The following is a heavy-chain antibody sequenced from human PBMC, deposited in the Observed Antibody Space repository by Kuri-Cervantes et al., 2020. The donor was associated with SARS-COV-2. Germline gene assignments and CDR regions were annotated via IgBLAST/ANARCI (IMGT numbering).Heavy chain of an antibody. Sequence: GESLKISRAASGLTFSSYAMTWVRQAPGQGLEWVSYISSSSYTNYADSVKGRFTISRDIAKNSLYLQMNSLRVEDTAVYYCARDFIYGDYPMDAFDIWGQGTMVTVSS. J-gene: IGHJ3*02. V-gene: IGHV3-21*05. CDR3: ARDFIYGDYPMDAFDI. D-gene: IGHD4-17*01. CDR2: ISSSSYT. CDR1: GLTFSSYA.